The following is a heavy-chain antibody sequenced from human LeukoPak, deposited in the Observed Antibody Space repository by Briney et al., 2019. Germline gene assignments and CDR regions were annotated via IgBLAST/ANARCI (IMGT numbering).Heavy chain of an antibody. V-gene: IGHV3-21*01. Sequence: AGGPLRLSCAAPGFTFSSYSMNWVRQAPGKGLEWVSSISSSSSYIYYADSVKGRFTISRDNAKNSLYLQMNSLRAEDTAVYYCARGGDTAMVTPLGAFDIWGQGTMVTVSS. J-gene: IGHJ3*02. CDR1: GFTFSSYS. CDR3: ARGGDTAMVTPLGAFDI. CDR2: ISSSSSYI. D-gene: IGHD5-18*01.